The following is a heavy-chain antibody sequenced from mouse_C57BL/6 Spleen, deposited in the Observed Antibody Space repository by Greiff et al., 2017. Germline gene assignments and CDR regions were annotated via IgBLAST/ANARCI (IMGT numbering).Heavy chain of an antibody. CDR2: IGPETGGT. Sequence: QVQLQPSGAELVRPGASVTLSCKASGYTFTDYEMHWVKQTPVHGLEWIGAIGPETGGTANNQKFKGKAILTADKSSSTAYMELRSLTSEDSAVYYCTIITAVVGFDYWGQGTTLTVSS. V-gene: IGHV1-15*01. CDR3: TIITAVVGFDY. CDR1: GYTFTDYE. D-gene: IGHD1-1*01. J-gene: IGHJ2*01.